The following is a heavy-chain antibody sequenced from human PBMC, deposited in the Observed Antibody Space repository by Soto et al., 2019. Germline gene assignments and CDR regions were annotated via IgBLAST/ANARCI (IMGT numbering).Heavy chain of an antibody. Sequence: EVQLLESGGGLVQPGGSLRLSCAASGFTFSSYAMSWVRQAPGKGLEWVSAISGSGGSTYYADSVKGRFTISRDNSKNTLYLQRNSLRAEDTAVYYCAREYDILTGYYFSALDYWGQGTLVTVSS. J-gene: IGHJ4*02. CDR3: AREYDILTGYYFSALDY. D-gene: IGHD3-9*01. V-gene: IGHV3-23*01. CDR2: ISGSGGST. CDR1: GFTFSSYA.